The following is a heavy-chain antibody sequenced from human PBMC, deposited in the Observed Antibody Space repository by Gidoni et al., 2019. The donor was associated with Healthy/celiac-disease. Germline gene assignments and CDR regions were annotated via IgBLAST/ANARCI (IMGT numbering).Heavy chain of an antibody. CDR3: ARDQGVRWLPSRGAFDI. CDR2: ISYDGSNK. CDR1: GFTFSSYA. Sequence: QVQLVESGGGVVQPGRSLRLSCAASGFTFSSYAMHWVRQAPGRGLEWVAVISYDGSNKYYADSVKGRFTISRDNSKNTLYLQMNSLRAEDTAVYYCARDQGVRWLPSRGAFDIWGQGTMVTVSS. J-gene: IGHJ3*02. V-gene: IGHV3-30*04. D-gene: IGHD5-12*01.